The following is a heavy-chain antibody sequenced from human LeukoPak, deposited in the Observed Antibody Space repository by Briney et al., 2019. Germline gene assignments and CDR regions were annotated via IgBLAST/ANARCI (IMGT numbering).Heavy chain of an antibody. V-gene: IGHV1-69*05. CDR2: IIPIFGTA. Sequence: SVRVSCKASGGTFSSYAISVVRQAPGQGLEWMGGIIPIFGTANYAQKFQGRVTITTDESTSTAYMGLSSLRTEDKAVDKCAIPGREDYWGQGKRVPVSS. CDR3: AIPGREDY. CDR1: GGTFSSYA. J-gene: IGHJ4*02. D-gene: IGHD1-26*01.